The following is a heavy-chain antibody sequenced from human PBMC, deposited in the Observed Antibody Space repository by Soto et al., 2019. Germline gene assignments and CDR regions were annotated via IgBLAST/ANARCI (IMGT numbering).Heavy chain of an antibody. CDR3: ARVSGSKIAVATNGTYYYYYYMDV. CDR1: GGSISSYY. D-gene: IGHD6-19*01. CDR2: IYYSGST. V-gene: IGHV4-59*01. Sequence: SETLSLTCTVSGGSISSYYWSWIRQPPGKGLEWIGYIYYSGSTNYNPSLKSRVTISVDTSKNQFSLKLSSVTAADTAVYYCARVSGSKIAVATNGTYYYYYYMDVWGKGTTVTVSS. J-gene: IGHJ6*03.